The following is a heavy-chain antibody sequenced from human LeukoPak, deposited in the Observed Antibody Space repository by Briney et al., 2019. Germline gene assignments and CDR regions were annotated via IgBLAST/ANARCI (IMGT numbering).Heavy chain of an antibody. CDR3: ARGAGSGSHYFDY. Sequence: PSETLSLTCAVYGGSFSGYYWSWIRQPPGKGLEWIGEINHSGSTNYNPSLKSRVTISVDTSKNQFSLKLSSVTAADTAVYYCARGAGSGSHYFDYWGQGTLVTVSS. J-gene: IGHJ4*02. CDR2: INHSGST. D-gene: IGHD1-26*01. CDR1: GGSFSGYY. V-gene: IGHV4-34*01.